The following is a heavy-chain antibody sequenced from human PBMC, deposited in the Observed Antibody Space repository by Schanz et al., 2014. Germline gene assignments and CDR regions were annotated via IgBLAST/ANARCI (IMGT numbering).Heavy chain of an antibody. J-gene: IGHJ4*02. V-gene: IGHV3-7*04. D-gene: IGHD3-10*01. CDR1: GFTFSKYW. CDR2: IKQDGSEK. Sequence: EVQLVESGGGLVQPGGSLRLSCGGSGFTFSKYWMSWVRQAPGKGLEWVANIKQDGSEKYYVDAVKGRFTISRDNAKNSMYLHMKNLRGEDTAVYYCARDNYYGSGSCAYWGQGTLVTVSS. CDR3: ARDNYYGSGSCAY.